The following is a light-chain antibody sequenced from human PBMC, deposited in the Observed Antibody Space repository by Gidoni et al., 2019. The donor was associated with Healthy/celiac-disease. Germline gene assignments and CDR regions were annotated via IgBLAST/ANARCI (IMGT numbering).Light chain of an antibody. CDR1: SSDVGGYNS. Sequence: QSALTQPPSASGSPGQAVTISCTGTSSDVGGYNSVSCYQQHPGKAPKLMIYEVSKRPSGVPDRFSGSKSGNTASLTVSGLQAEDEADYYCSSYAGSNNVVFGGGTKLTVL. CDR2: EVS. V-gene: IGLV2-8*01. J-gene: IGLJ2*01. CDR3: SSYAGSNNVV.